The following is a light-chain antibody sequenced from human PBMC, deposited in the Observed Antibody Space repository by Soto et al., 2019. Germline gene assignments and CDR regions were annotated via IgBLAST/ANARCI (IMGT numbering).Light chain of an antibody. Sequence: EIVLTQSPATLSLSPGGSATLSCRASQSVGRNYLAWFQHKPGQAPRLVIYGASSRATGIPDRFSGSGSGTDFTLTISRLEPEDFAVYYCQQYGSSPITFGQGTRLEI. CDR3: QQYGSSPIT. J-gene: IGKJ5*01. V-gene: IGKV3-20*01. CDR1: QSVGRNY. CDR2: GAS.